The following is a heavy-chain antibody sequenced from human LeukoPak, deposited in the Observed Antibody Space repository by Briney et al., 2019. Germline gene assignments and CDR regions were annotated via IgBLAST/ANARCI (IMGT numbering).Heavy chain of an antibody. Sequence: SETLSLTCTVSGGSFNSYYWNWIRQPPGKGLEWIGYIYYTGSTNYNPSLKSRVTISVDTSKNQFSLKLSSVTAADTAVYYCAGLSVVTAIAWGQGTLVTVSS. CDR3: AGLSVVTAIA. CDR2: IYYTGST. CDR1: GGSFNSYY. D-gene: IGHD2-21*02. V-gene: IGHV4-59*01. J-gene: IGHJ5*02.